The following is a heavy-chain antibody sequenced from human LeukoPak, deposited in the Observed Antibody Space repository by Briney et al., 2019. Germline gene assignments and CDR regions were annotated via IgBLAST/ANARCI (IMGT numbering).Heavy chain of an antibody. J-gene: IGHJ4*02. CDR2: INTNTGNP. CDR3: ARAGVRGYSYGYGNYFDY. V-gene: IGHV7-4-1*02. CDR1: GYTFTSYA. D-gene: IGHD5-18*01. Sequence: GASVKVSCKASGYTFTSYAMNWVRQAPGQGLEWMGWINTNTGNPTYAQGFTGRFVFSLDTSVSTAYLQISSLKAEDTAVYYCARAGVRGYSYGYGNYFDYWGQGTLVTVSS.